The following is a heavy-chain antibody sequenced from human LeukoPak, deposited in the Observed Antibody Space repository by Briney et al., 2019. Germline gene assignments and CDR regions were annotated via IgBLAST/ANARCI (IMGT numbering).Heavy chain of an antibody. Sequence: PGGSLRLSCAASGFTFNNYAMSWVRQAPGMGLEWLSYVSGSGGATYYAASVKGRFTISRDNSKNTVYLQMGSLRAEDTAVYYCAKNRGGTYKYYMDVWGNGTTVIVSS. CDR2: VSGSGGAT. CDR3: AKNRGGTYKYYMDV. V-gene: IGHV3-23*01. CDR1: GFTFNNYA. J-gene: IGHJ6*03. D-gene: IGHD1-1*01.